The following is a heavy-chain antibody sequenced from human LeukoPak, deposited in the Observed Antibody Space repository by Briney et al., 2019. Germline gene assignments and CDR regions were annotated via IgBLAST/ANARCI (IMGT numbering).Heavy chain of an antibody. CDR3: ARIGGLYSYYYFDH. Sequence: GGSLRLSCAASGFTFSSYAMSWVRQAPGKGLEWVSAISGSGGSTYYADSVKGRFTISRDNSKSTLYLQMNSLRAEDTAVYYCARIGGLYSYYYFDHWGQGTLVTVSS. CDR2: ISGSGGST. CDR1: GFTFSSYA. V-gene: IGHV3-23*01. J-gene: IGHJ4*02. D-gene: IGHD6-19*01.